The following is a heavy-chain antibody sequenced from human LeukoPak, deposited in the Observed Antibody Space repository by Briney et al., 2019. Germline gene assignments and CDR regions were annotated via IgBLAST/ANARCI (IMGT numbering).Heavy chain of an antibody. CDR1: GFTFTRNA. D-gene: IGHD2-2*01. Sequence: GGSLRLSCAASGFTFTRNAMAWVRQAPGKGLEWVSALDGSGGTTFYADSVKGRVTSSRVQSTNTVYLQMNSLRADDTAVHYCAKAHCSSTSCSRADNWGQGTLVTVSS. CDR3: AKAHCSSTSCSRADN. J-gene: IGHJ4*02. V-gene: IGHV3-23*01. CDR2: LDGSGGTT.